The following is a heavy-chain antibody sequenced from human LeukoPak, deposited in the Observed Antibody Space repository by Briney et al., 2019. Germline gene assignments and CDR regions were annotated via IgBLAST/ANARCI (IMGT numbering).Heavy chain of an antibody. D-gene: IGHD3-10*01. CDR2: IYYSGST. J-gene: IGHJ4*02. V-gene: IGHV4-59*08. Sequence: SETLSLTCAVSGGSISSYYWSWIRRPPGKGLEWIGYIYYSGSTNYNPSLKSRVTISVDTSKNQFSLKLSSVTAADTAVYYCAGTEESSNYYGSGSHFDYWGQGTLVTVSS. CDR3: AGTEESSNYYGSGSHFDY. CDR1: GGSISSYY.